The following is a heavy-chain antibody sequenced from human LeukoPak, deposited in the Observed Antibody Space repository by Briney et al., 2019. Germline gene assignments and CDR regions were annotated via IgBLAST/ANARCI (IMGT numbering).Heavy chain of an antibody. CDR2: IRYDGSNK. V-gene: IGHV3-30*02. D-gene: IGHD3-3*01. Sequence: GSLRLSCAASGFTFSSYGMHWVRQAPGKGLEWVAFIRYDGSNKYYADSVKGRFTISRDNSKNTLYLQMNSLRAEDTAVYYCAKDSYYDFWSGYTFDYWGQGTLVTVSS. CDR3: AKDSYYDFWSGYTFDY. J-gene: IGHJ4*02. CDR1: GFTFSSYG.